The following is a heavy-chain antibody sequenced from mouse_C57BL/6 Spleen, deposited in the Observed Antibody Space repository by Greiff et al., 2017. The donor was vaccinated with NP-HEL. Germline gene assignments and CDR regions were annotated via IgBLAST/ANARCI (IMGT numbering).Heavy chain of an antibody. CDR1: GFTFSSYA. Sequence: EVQGVESGGGLVKPGGSLKLSCAASGFTFSSYAMSWVRQTPEKRLEWVATISDGGSYTYYPDNVKGRFTISRDNAKNNLYLQMSHLKSEDTAMYYCARDPFYYGSSYPFDYWGQGTTLTVSS. V-gene: IGHV5-4*01. CDR2: ISDGGSYT. J-gene: IGHJ2*01. D-gene: IGHD1-1*01. CDR3: ARDPFYYGSSYPFDY.